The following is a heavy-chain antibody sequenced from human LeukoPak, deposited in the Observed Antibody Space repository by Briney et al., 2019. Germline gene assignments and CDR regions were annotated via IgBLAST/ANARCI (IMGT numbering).Heavy chain of an antibody. J-gene: IGHJ5*02. Sequence: ASVKVSCKASGYTFTSYYIHWVRQAPGQGLEWMGWMNPNSGGANYAQKFQDRVTMTRDTSISTAYMELSGVRSGDSAVYYCTRDRLGESGWFDPWGQGTLVTVSS. D-gene: IGHD3-16*01. CDR2: MNPNSGGA. V-gene: IGHV1-2*02. CDR3: TRDRLGESGWFDP. CDR1: GYTFTSYY.